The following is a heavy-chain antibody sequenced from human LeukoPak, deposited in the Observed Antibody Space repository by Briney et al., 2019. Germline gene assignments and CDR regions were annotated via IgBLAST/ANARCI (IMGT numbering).Heavy chain of an antibody. D-gene: IGHD3-22*01. V-gene: IGHV3-66*01. Sequence: GGSLRLSCAASGFIVSTNYMSWVRQAPGKGLEWVSVIYSGGSTYYADSVKGRFTISRDNSKNTLYLQMNSLRAEDTAVYYCARANYDSSGYYSDYWGQGTLVTVSS. CDR2: IYSGGST. CDR3: ARANYDSSGYYSDY. CDR1: GFIVSTNY. J-gene: IGHJ4*02.